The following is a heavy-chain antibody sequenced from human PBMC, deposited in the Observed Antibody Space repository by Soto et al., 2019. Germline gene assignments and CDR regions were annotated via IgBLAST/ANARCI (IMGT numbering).Heavy chain of an antibody. V-gene: IGHV1-18*01. CDR2: INGYNGNT. Sequence: QVQLVQSGAEVKKPGASVKVSCKASGYTFTSYGITWVRQAPGQGLEWLGWINGYNGNTNYAQKVQGRVTMTTDTSTSTAYMELRSLRSDDTAVYYCARMGDVPYYDYGMDVWGQGTTVTVSS. CDR3: ARMGDVPYYDYGMDV. CDR1: GYTFTSYG. D-gene: IGHD3-16*01. J-gene: IGHJ6*02.